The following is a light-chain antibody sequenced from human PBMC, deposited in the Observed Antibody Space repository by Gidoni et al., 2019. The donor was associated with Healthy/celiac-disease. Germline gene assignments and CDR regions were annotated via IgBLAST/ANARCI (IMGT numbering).Light chain of an antibody. V-gene: IGKV3-20*01. CDR1: QSVSCSY. CDR2: GAS. J-gene: IGKJ3*01. CDR3: RQYGSSPLT. Sequence: EIVLTQSPGTLSLSPGERATLSCRASQSVSCSYLAWYQQKPGQAPRLLIYGASSRATGIPYRVSGSGSGTDFTLTISRLEPEDFAVYYCRQYGSSPLTFGPGTKVDIK.